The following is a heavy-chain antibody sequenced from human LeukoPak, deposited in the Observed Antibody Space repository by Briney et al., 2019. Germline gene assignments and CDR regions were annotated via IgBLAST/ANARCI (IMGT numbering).Heavy chain of an antibody. CDR1: GFTLSSYS. Sequence: GGSLRLSCAASGFTLSSYSMNWVRQAPGKGLEWVSSISSSSSYIYYADSVKGRFTISRDNAKNSLYLQMNSLRAEDTAMYYCTISWFHDDWGQGTLVTVSS. CDR2: ISSSSSYI. V-gene: IGHV3-21*01. CDR3: TISWFHDD. J-gene: IGHJ4*02. D-gene: IGHD6-13*01.